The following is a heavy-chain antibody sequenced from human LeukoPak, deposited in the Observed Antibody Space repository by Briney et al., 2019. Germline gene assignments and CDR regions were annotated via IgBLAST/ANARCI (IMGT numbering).Heavy chain of an antibody. D-gene: IGHD3-9*01. CDR1: GFTFSSYA. V-gene: IGHV3-30*04. Sequence: GGSLRLSCAASGFTFSSYAMHWVRQAPGKGLEWVAVISYDGSNKYYADSVKGRFTISRDNSKNTLYLQMNSLRAEDTAVYYCAQAYDILTGYDYWGQGTLVTVSS. CDR2: ISYDGSNK. CDR3: AQAYDILTGYDY. J-gene: IGHJ4*02.